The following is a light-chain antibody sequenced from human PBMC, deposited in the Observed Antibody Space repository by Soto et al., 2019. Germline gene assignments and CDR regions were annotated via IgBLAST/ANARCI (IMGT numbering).Light chain of an antibody. CDR1: QGISSY. Sequence: IPLTQSPSSLSASVGDRVTITCRASQGISSYLAWYQQKPGKAHKLLLYAASTLQSGVPSRFSGSVSGTDFTLTICRLQREDFATYYCLQLNSYPLTVGGGNKVEIK. CDR2: AAS. J-gene: IGKJ4*01. V-gene: IGKV1-9*01. CDR3: LQLNSYPLT.